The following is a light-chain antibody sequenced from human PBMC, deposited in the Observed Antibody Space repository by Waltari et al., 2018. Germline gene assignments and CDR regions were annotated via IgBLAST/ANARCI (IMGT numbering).Light chain of an antibody. J-gene: IGLJ2*01. Sequence: QSALTQPPSASGSPGQSVTISCTGTSSDVGGYTYVPWYQQHPGKAPKLMIYEVSKRPSGVPDRFSGSKSDNTASLTVSGLQAEDEADYYCSSYAGSNTVVFGGGTKLTVL. CDR2: EVS. CDR1: SSDVGGYTY. CDR3: SSYAGSNTVV. V-gene: IGLV2-8*01.